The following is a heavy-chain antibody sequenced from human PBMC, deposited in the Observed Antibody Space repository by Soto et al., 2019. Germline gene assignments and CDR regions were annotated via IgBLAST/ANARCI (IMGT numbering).Heavy chain of an antibody. J-gene: IGHJ4*02. D-gene: IGHD6-13*01. V-gene: IGHV1-18*01. CDR3: ARDRGLLGGSWYMFGDY. CDR2: ISAYNGNT. CDR1: GYTFTSYG. Sequence: ASVKVSCKASGYTFTSYGISWVRQAPGQGLEWMGWISAYNGNTNYAQKLQGRVTMTTDTSTSTAYMELRSLRSDDTAVYYCARDRGLLGGSWYMFGDYWGQGSLVTVSS.